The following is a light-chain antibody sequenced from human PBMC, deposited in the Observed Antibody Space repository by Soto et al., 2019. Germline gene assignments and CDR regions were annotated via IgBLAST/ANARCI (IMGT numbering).Light chain of an antibody. V-gene: IGKV1-39*01. CDR1: QAIGTF. CDR3: QQSYSTPQIT. Sequence: DFQMTQSPSSLSASVGDRVTITCRASQAIGTFLNWYQQKPGKPPNLLIYAASNLLSGVSSRFSGSGSGTDFTLTTSSLQPEDFATYYCQQSYSTPQITFGPGTKVDVK. CDR2: AAS. J-gene: IGKJ3*01.